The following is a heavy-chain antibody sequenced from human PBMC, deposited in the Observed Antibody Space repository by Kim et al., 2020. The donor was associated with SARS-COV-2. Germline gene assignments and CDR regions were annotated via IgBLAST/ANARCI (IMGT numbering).Heavy chain of an antibody. CDR3: ARDGIMITFGGVRGPFDY. V-gene: IGHV4-39*07. D-gene: IGHD3-16*01. Sequence: SETLSLTCTVSGGSISSSSYYWGWIRQPPGKGLEWIGSIYYSGSTYYNPSLKSRVTISVDTSKNQFSLKLSSVTAADTAVYYCARDGIMITFGGVRGPFDYWGQGTLVTVSS. CDR1: GGSISSSSYY. CDR2: IYYSGST. J-gene: IGHJ4*02.